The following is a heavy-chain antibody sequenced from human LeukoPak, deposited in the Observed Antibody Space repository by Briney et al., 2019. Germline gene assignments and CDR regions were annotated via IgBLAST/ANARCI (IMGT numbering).Heavy chain of an antibody. D-gene: IGHD3-16*01. CDR1: GYTFTGYY. J-gene: IGHJ4*02. CDR2: INPNSGGT. V-gene: IGHV1-2*02. Sequence: ASVKVSCKASGYTFTGYYMHWVRQAPGQGLEWMGWINPNSGGTNYAQKFQGRVTMTRDTSISTAYMELSSLRSEETAGYYCAREGGVGIDIEPSFDYWGQGTLVTVSS. CDR3: AREGGVGIDIEPSFDY.